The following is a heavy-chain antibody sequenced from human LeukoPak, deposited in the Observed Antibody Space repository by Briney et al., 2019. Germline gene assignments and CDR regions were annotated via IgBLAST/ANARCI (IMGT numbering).Heavy chain of an antibody. V-gene: IGHV4-34*01. CDR2: INPRGST. D-gene: IGHD6-19*01. Sequence: SETLSLTCTVSGGSISSYYWTWIRQPPGKGLEWIGEINPRGSTNYNPSLESRVTVSADTSRNQLSLSLTSVTAADSAVYFCAKGLRQGSGWSWGRKEKSYQGMDVWGTGTTVIVSS. J-gene: IGHJ6*04. CDR1: GGSISSYY. CDR3: AKGLRQGSGWSWGRKEKSYQGMDV.